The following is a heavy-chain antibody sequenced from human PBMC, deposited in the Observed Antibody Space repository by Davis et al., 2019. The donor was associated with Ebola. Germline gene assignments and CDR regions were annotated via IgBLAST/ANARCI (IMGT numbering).Heavy chain of an antibody. CDR2: INPGGGST. J-gene: IGHJ4*02. Sequence: ASVKVSCKASGYTFTRYYIHWVRQAPGQGLEWLGIINPGGGSTTYAQKFQGRVTMTRDTSTSTVYMELSSLRSEDTAVYYCARLGQQLLLGDWDYWGQGTLVTVSS. V-gene: IGHV1-46*01. D-gene: IGHD2-2*01. CDR1: GYTFTRYY. CDR3: ARLGQQLLLGDWDY.